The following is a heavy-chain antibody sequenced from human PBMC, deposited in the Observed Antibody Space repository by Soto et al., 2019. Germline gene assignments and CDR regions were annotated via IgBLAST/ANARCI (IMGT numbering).Heavy chain of an antibody. CDR2: IYSGGST. CDR1: GFTVSSNY. V-gene: IGHV3-53*01. D-gene: IGHD3-22*01. J-gene: IGHJ4*02. CDR3: AREDYYDSSGYHLIPTY. Sequence: GGSLRLSCAASGFTVSSNYMSWVRQAPGKGLEWVSVIYSGGSTYYADSVKGRFTISRDNSKNTLYLQMNSLRAEDTAVYYCAREDYYDSSGYHLIPTYGGQGTRVTVSS.